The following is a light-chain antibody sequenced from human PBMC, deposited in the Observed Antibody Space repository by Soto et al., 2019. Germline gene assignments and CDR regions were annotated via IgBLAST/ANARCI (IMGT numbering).Light chain of an antibody. Sequence: QSVLTQPPSVSGAPGQRVTISCTGSSSNIGAPYDVHWYQQLPGTAPKLLIYGNTHRPSGVPDRFSGSKSGASASLAITGLRAEDEADYYCQSYDNILSARVFGGGTKLTVL. CDR3: QSYDNILSARV. CDR2: GNT. CDR1: SSNIGAPYD. V-gene: IGLV1-40*01. J-gene: IGLJ2*01.